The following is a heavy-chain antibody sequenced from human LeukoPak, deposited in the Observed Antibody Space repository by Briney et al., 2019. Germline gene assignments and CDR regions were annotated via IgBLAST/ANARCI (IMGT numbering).Heavy chain of an antibody. CDR3: SKGDDMDV. CDR2: ISSSGGTS. Sequence: PGGSLRLSCAASGFIFSSYNMNWVRQAPGKGLEWVSSISSSGGTSYYADSVKGQFTVSRDNSKNTLYLQTNSQRVEDTAIYFCSKGDDMDVWGQGTTVTVSS. V-gene: IGHV3-23*01. J-gene: IGHJ6*02. CDR1: GFIFSSYN.